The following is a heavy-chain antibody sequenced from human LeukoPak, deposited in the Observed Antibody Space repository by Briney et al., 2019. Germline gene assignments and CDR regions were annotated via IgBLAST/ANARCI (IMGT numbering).Heavy chain of an antibody. CDR3: AKVRKPRALLGVFDY. CDR2: ISYDGSNK. CDR1: GFTFSSYG. V-gene: IGHV3-30*18. D-gene: IGHD3-16*01. J-gene: IGHJ4*02. Sequence: PGGSLRLSCAASGFTFSSYGMHWVRQAPGKGLERVPVISYDGSNKYYADSVKGRFTISRDNSKNTLYLQMNSLRAEDTAVYYCAKVRKPRALLGVFDYWGQGTLVTVSS.